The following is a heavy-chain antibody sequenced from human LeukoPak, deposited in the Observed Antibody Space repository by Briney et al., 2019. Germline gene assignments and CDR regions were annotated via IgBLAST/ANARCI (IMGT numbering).Heavy chain of an antibody. CDR1: GGSISSYY. D-gene: IGHD3-10*01. Sequence: PSETLSLTCTVSGGSISSYYWSWIRQPPGKGLEWIGYIYYSGSTNYNPSLKSRVTISVDTSKNQFSLKPSSVTAADTAVYYCARARGMVRGVITAYFDYWGQGTLVTVSS. J-gene: IGHJ4*02. V-gene: IGHV4-59*01. CDR3: ARARGMVRGVITAYFDY. CDR2: IYYSGST.